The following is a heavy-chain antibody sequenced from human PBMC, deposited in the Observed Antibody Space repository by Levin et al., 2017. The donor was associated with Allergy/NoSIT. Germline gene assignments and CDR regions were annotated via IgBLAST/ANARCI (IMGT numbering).Heavy chain of an antibody. D-gene: IGHD5-12*01. CDR2: INHSGST. CDR1: GGSFSGYY. Sequence: SETLSLTCAVYGGSFSGYYWSWIRQPPGKGLEWIGEINHSGSTNYNPSLKSRVTISVDTSKNQFSLKLSSVTAADTAVYYCASGGTYDAYWGQGTLVTVSS. J-gene: IGHJ4*02. CDR3: ASGGTYDAY. V-gene: IGHV4-34*01.